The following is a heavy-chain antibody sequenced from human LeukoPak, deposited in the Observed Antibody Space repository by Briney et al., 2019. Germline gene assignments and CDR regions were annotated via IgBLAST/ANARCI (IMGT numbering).Heavy chain of an antibody. D-gene: IGHD3-10*01. CDR1: GFTFSNAW. CDR3: TTRITMVRGVFDC. Sequence: GGSLRLSCAASGFTFSNAWMSWVRQAPGKGLEWVGRIKSKTDGGTTDYAAPVKGRFTISRDDSKNTLYLQMNSLKTEDTAVYYCTTRITMVRGVFDCWGQGTLVTVSS. J-gene: IGHJ4*02. CDR2: IKSKTDGGTT. V-gene: IGHV3-15*01.